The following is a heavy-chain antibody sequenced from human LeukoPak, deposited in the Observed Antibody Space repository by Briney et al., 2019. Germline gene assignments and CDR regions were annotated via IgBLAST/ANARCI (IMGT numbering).Heavy chain of an antibody. CDR2: FYSGGTT. V-gene: IGHV3-53*01. D-gene: IGHD6-13*01. J-gene: IGHJ4*02. CDR1: GFTFSSYT. CDR3: ARDSSSSWYYFDY. Sequence: GGSLRLSCAASGFTFSSYTMNWVRQAPGKGLEWVSVFYSGGTTYYADSVKGRFTISRDNSKNTLYLQMNSLRAEDTAVYYCARDSSSSWYYFDYWGQGTLVTVSS.